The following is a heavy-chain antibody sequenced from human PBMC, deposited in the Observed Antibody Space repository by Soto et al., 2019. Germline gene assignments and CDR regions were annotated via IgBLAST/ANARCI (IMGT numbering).Heavy chain of an antibody. Sequence: TLSLTYTVSGGSISSGGYYWSWIRQHPGKGLEWIGYIYYSGSTYYNPSLKSRVTISVDTSKNQFSLKLSSVTAADTAVYYCARAYQLGHYYYYYGMDVWGQGTTVTVSS. V-gene: IGHV4-31*03. CDR1: GGSISSGGYY. J-gene: IGHJ6*02. CDR2: IYYSGST. D-gene: IGHD6-6*01. CDR3: ARAYQLGHYYYYYGMDV.